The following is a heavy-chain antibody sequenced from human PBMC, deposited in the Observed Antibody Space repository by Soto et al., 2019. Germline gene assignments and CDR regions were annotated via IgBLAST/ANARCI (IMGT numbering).Heavy chain of an antibody. J-gene: IGHJ6*02. D-gene: IGHD4-17*01. CDR1: GFTFTNYA. CDR3: ARDHDYGILFYYGMDV. Sequence: QLQVVESGGGVVQPGRSLRLSCAASGFTFTNYAMHWVRQAPGKGLEWVAVISYDGLKKYYADSVKGRFTISRDNSKSTVYLQMNSLRTEDTAVYYCARDHDYGILFYYGMDVWGQGTTVTVSS. CDR2: ISYDGLKK. V-gene: IGHV3-30-3*01.